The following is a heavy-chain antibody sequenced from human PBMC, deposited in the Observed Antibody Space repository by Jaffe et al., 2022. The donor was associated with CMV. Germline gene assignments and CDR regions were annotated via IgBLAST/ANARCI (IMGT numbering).Heavy chain of an antibody. CDR3: ARHTVWQGLVSGWFDP. CDR2: VYYTGST. J-gene: IGHJ5*02. CDR1: GDSISSSIYY. V-gene: IGHV4-39*01. D-gene: IGHD6-19*01. Sequence: QLQLQESGPGQVKPSETLSLTCTVSGDSISSSIYYWGWIRQSPGKGLEWIGSVYYTGSTSYNPSLKSRVTISVDTSKNQFSLKLTSVTAADTAVYYCARHTVWQGLVSGWFDPWGQGTLVTVSS.